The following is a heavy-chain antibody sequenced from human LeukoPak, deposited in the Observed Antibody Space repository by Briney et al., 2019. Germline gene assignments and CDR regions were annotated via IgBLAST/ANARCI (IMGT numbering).Heavy chain of an antibody. CDR1: GYTFTSYG. J-gene: IGHJ4*02. V-gene: IGHV1-18*01. CDR3: AREKDIVATVDY. D-gene: IGHD5-12*01. CDR2: ISAYNGNT. Sequence: ASVKVSCKASGYTFTSYGINWVRQAPGQGLEWMGWISAYNGNTNYAQKLQGRVTMTTDTSTSTAYMELRSLRSDDTAMYYCAREKDIVATVDYWGQGTLVTVSS.